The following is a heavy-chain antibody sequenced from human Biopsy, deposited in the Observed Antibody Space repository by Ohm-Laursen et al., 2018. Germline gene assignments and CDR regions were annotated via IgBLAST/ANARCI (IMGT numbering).Heavy chain of an antibody. CDR1: GFSFNNYG. D-gene: IGHD6-25*01. CDR2: IKGESDGGTT. CDR3: AALVPT. Sequence: GSLRLSCTASGFSFNNYGMHWVRQAPGKGLEWVGRIKGESDGGTTDYAAPVKGRFTISRDDSKNTLYLQMNNLKTEDTALYYCAALVPTWGQGTMVTVSS. J-gene: IGHJ3*01. V-gene: IGHV3-15*01.